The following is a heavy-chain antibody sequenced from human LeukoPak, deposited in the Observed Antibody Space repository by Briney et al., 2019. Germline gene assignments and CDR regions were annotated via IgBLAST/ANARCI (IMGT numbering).Heavy chain of an antibody. CDR3: AKDGSVGVAIYYYYGMDV. D-gene: IGHD3-3*01. J-gene: IGHJ6*02. CDR2: ISGSGGST. CDR1: GFTFSSYA. Sequence: GASLRLSCAASGFTFSSYAMSWVRQAPGKGLEWVSTISGSGGSTYYADSVKGRFTISRDNSKNTLYLQMNSLRVEDTAVYYCAKDGSVGVAIYYYYGMDVWGQGTTVTVSS. V-gene: IGHV3-23*01.